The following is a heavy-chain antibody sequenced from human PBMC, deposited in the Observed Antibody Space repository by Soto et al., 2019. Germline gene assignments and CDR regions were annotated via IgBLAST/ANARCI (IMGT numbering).Heavy chain of an antibody. Sequence: ASVKVSCKASGYTFTSYDINWVRQATGQGLEWMGWMNPNSGNTGYAQKFQGRVTMTRNTSISTAYMELSSLRSEDTAVYYCAETDYVKGWHEGGDYWGQGVLVTVSS. CDR3: AETDYVKGWHEGGDY. J-gene: IGHJ4*02. CDR1: GYTFTSYD. CDR2: MNPNSGNT. V-gene: IGHV1-8*01. D-gene: IGHD3-10*02.